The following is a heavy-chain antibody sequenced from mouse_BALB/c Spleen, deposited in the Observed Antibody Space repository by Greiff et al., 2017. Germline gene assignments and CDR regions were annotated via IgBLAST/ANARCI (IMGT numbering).Heavy chain of an antibody. CDR1: GYTFTSYV. CDR3: ARLGGNYVGYFDY. V-gene: IGHV1-14*01. D-gene: IGHD2-1*01. CDR2: INPYNDGT. Sequence: EVQLQQSGPELVKPGASVKMSCKASGYTFTSYVLHWVKQKPGQGLEWIGYINPYNDGTKYNEKFKGKATLTSDTSSSTAYMELSSLTSDDSAVYYCARLGGNYVGYFDYWGQGTTLTVSS. J-gene: IGHJ2*01.